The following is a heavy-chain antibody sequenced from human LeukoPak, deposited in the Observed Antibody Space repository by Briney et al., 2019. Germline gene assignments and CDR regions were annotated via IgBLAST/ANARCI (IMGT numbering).Heavy chain of an antibody. J-gene: IGHJ4*02. CDR3: ARVPIPSGYGDY. Sequence: GGSLRLSCAASGFTFSSYGMHWVRQAPGKGLEWVAFIRYDGSNKYYADSVKGRFTISRDNSKNTLYLQMNSLRAEDTAVYYCARVPIPSGYGDYWGQGTLVTASS. V-gene: IGHV3-30*02. D-gene: IGHD5-12*01. CDR2: IRYDGSNK. CDR1: GFTFSSYG.